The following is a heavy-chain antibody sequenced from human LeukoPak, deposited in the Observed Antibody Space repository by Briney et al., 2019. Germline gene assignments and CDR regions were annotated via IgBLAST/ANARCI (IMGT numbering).Heavy chain of an antibody. CDR2: INPNSGGT. CDR1: GYTFTCYY. D-gene: IGHD3-3*01. V-gene: IGHV1-2*02. J-gene: IGHJ4*02. Sequence: SVKVSCKASGYTFTCYYMHWVRQAPGQGLEWMGWINPNSGGTNYAQKFQGRVTMTRDTPIGTAYMELSRLRSDDTAVYYCAREGGRYYFWSGYPFDYWGQGTLVTVSS. CDR3: AREGGRYYFWSGYPFDY.